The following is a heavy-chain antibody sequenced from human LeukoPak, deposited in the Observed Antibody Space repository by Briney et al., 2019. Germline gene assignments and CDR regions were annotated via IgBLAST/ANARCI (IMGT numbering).Heavy chain of an antibody. D-gene: IGHD4-23*01. CDR3: AREWRDYGGNSGYYYYYMDV. Sequence: SETLSLTCTVSGGSINSDFYYWGWIRQPPGKGLEWIGSIYHSGSTYDNPSLESRTIISIDTSNNQFSLILTSLTAADTAVYYCAREWRDYGGNSGYYYYYMDVWGKGTTVTVSS. CDR1: GGSINSDFYY. CDR2: IYHSGST. J-gene: IGHJ6*03. V-gene: IGHV4-39*07.